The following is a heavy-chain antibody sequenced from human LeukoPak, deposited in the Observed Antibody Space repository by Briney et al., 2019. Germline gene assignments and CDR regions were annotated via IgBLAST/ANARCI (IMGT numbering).Heavy chain of an antibody. J-gene: IGHJ4*02. V-gene: IGHV3-53*01. CDR2: IYASGGA. CDR1: GFDVNDNF. Sequence: GGSLRLSRVATGFDVNDNFMLWIRQAPGQGLEWISIIYASGGAFHSESVKSRFSAFRDTSKNTIFLQMNNLRAADTAMYYCVRRHDYWGQGTLVTVSS. CDR3: VRRHDY.